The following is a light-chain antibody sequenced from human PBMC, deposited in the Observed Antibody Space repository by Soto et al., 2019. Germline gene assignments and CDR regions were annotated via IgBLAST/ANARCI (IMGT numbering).Light chain of an antibody. Sequence: QSVLTQPPSVSGAPGQRVTISCTWSSSNIGAGYDVHWYQQLPGTAPKLLVPGNTDRPSGVPDRCSGSKSGTSASLAITGLQAEDEADYYCQSYDSSLSGWLFGGGTKLTVL. V-gene: IGLV1-40*01. CDR2: GNT. J-gene: IGLJ2*01. CDR3: QSYDSSLSGWL. CDR1: SSNIGAGYD.